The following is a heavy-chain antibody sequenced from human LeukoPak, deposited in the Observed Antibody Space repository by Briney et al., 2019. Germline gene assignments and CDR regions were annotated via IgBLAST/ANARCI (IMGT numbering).Heavy chain of an antibody. J-gene: IGHJ3*02. CDR2: INPSSGGT. CDR3: ARAGVWDYSDSSGYHNAAFDI. V-gene: IGHV1-2*02. D-gene: IGHD3-22*01. CDR1: GGTFSSYA. Sequence: ASVKVSCKASGGTFSSYAISWVRQAPGQGLEWMGWINPSSGGTNYAQKFQGRVTVTRDTSTSTAYMDLSRLRSDDTAVYYCARAGVWDYSDSSGYHNAAFDIWGQGTMVTVSS.